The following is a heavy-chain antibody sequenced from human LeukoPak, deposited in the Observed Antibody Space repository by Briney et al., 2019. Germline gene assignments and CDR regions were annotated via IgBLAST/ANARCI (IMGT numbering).Heavy chain of an antibody. V-gene: IGHV3-73*01. CDR1: GFTFSGST. Sequence: PGGSLRLSCAASGFTFSGSTMHWVRQASGKGLEWVGRIRTKGKDYATAYAASVKGRFTISRDDSRNTAYLQMNSLKTEDTAVYYCSREFGYVDFFDMFDYWGQGTLVTVSS. CDR2: IRTKGKDYAT. CDR3: SREFGYVDFFDMFDY. J-gene: IGHJ4*02. D-gene: IGHD5-18*01.